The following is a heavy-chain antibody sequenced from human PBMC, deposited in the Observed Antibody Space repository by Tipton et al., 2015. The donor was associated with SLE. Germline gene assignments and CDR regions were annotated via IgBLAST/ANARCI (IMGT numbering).Heavy chain of an antibody. V-gene: IGHV1-8*01. J-gene: IGHJ4*02. CDR3: SRGSRITIFGVVIAVGY. CDR1: GYTFTSYD. D-gene: IGHD3-3*01. Sequence: QSGAEVKKPGASVKVSCKASGYTFTSYDINWVRQATGKGLEWMGWMNPNSGNTGYAQKFQGRVTMTRNTSISTAYMELSSLRSEGTAVYCGSRGSRITIFGVVIAVGYWGQGPLVPVSS. CDR2: MNPNSGNT.